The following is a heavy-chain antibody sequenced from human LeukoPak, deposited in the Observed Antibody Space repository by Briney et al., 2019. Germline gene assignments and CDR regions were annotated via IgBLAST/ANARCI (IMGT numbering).Heavy chain of an antibody. CDR3: ARVVVAATLEYYYGMDV. Sequence: GGSLRLSCAASGFTFSSYSMNWVRQAPGKGLEWVSYISSSSSTIYYADSVKGRFTISRDNAKNSLYLQMNSLRAEDTAVYYCARVVVAATLEYYYGMDVWGQGTTVTVSS. D-gene: IGHD2-15*01. CDR2: ISSSSSTI. CDR1: GFTFSSYS. V-gene: IGHV3-48*04. J-gene: IGHJ6*02.